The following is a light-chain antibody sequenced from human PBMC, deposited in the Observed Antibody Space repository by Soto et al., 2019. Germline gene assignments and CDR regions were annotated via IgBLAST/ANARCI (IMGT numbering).Light chain of an antibody. Sequence: DIQKTQSPSTLSASVGDRVIITCRASQGISTWVAWYQQKPGKAPQLLINDASSLQSGVPSRFSGSGSETEFSLTISSLQPEDFATYYCQQCSSYPFTFGQGTKLEVQ. CDR1: QGISTW. J-gene: IGKJ2*01. CDR3: QQCSSYPFT. V-gene: IGKV1-5*01. CDR2: DAS.